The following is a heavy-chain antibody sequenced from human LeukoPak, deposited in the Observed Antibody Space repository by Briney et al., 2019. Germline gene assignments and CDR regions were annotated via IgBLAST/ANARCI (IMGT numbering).Heavy chain of an antibody. Sequence: SETLSLTCSVSGGSIRSSDDYWGFVRQTPGKGLEWIGSIYYSGSTYYNPSLKSRVTISVDTSKNQFSLKLSSVTAADTAVYYCGTAGTDAFDIWGQGTMVTVSS. J-gene: IGHJ3*02. CDR2: IYYSGST. D-gene: IGHD1-26*01. CDR1: GGSIRSSDDY. CDR3: GTAGTDAFDI. V-gene: IGHV4-39*07.